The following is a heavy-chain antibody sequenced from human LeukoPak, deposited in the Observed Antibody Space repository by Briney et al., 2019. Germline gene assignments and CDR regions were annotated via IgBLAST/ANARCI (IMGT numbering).Heavy chain of an antibody. Sequence: ASVKVSCKASGYTFTSYGISWVRQAPGQGHGWMGWIIAYNGNTNYAQKLQGRVTMTTDTSTSTAYMELRSLRSDDTAVYYCARDDHVDTAIDYWGQGTLVTVSS. V-gene: IGHV1-18*01. D-gene: IGHD5-18*01. CDR3: ARDDHVDTAIDY. J-gene: IGHJ4*02. CDR1: GYTFTSYG. CDR2: IIAYNGNT.